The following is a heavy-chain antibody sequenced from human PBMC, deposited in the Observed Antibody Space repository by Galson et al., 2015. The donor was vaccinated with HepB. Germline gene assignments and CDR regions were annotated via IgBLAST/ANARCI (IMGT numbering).Heavy chain of an antibody. Sequence: SVKVSCKASGSTFISYGISWVRQAPGQGLEWMGWISAYNGKTNFAQNVQGRVSMTTETSTSTAYMELRSLRSDDSAVYYCARDRSGYLYYYYGMDVWGQGTTVTVSS. CDR1: GSTFISYG. CDR2: ISAYNGKT. D-gene: IGHD3-3*01. J-gene: IGHJ6*02. V-gene: IGHV1-18*01. CDR3: ARDRSGYLYYYYGMDV.